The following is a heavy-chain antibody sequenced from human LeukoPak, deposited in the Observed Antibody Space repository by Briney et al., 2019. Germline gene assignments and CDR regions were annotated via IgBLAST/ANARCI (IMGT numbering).Heavy chain of an antibody. J-gene: IGHJ3*02. CDR1: GGSIKSYY. V-gene: IGHV4-4*07. CDR2: IWPSGTT. CDR3: ARDPHPDYGVLDAFDI. D-gene: IGHD4-17*01. Sequence: SETLSLTCTVSGGSIKSYYWSWIRLPAAKGVEGIGRIWPSGTTTYNPSLKSRATMSLDTSKNQFSLSLSSVTAADTAVYYCARDPHPDYGVLDAFDIWGQGTMVTVSS.